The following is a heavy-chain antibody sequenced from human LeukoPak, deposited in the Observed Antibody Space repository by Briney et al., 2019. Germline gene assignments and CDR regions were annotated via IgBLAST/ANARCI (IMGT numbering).Heavy chain of an antibody. CDR2: IYYSGST. CDR1: GGSISSISYY. Sequence: SETLSLTCTVSGGSISSISYYWAWIRQPPGKGLEWIGSIYYSGSTYYNPSLKSRVTISVDTSKNQFSLKLSSVTASDTAVYYCATATSYGGIDYWGQGTLVTVSS. CDR3: ATATSYGGIDY. V-gene: IGHV4-39*01. J-gene: IGHJ4*02. D-gene: IGHD4/OR15-4a*01.